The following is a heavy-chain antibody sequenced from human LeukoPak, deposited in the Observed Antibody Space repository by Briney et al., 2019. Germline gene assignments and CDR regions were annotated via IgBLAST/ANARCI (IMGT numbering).Heavy chain of an antibody. Sequence: PSETLSLTCTVSSGSISSTHFYWGRIRQPPGKGLEWNGEIYHSGSTNYNPSLKSRATISVDKSKNQFSLKLSSVTAADTAVYYCASRTTIFGVVMALAYWGQGTLVTVSS. CDR3: ASRTTIFGVVMALAY. D-gene: IGHD3-3*01. CDR1: SGSISSTHFY. CDR2: IYHSGST. J-gene: IGHJ4*02. V-gene: IGHV4-39*07.